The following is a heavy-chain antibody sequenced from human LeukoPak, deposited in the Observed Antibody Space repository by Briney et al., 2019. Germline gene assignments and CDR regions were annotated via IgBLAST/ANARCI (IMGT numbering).Heavy chain of an antibody. CDR1: GYTFTSHG. CDR2: ISAYNGNT. Sequence: ASVKVSCKASGYTFTSHGISWVRQAPGQGLEWMGWISAYNGNTNYAQKFQGRVTMTTDTSTSTAYMELRSLRSDDTAVYYSARTGSGSWTFSYYFDYWGQGTLVTVSS. D-gene: IGHD6-13*01. CDR3: ARTGSGSWTFSYYFDY. J-gene: IGHJ4*02. V-gene: IGHV1-18*01.